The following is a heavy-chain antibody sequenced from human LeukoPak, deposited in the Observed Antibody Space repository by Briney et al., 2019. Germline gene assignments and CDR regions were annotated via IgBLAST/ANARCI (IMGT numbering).Heavy chain of an antibody. CDR2: INPNSGGT. CDR1: GYTFTDYY. Sequence: ASVKVSCKASGYTFTDYYMHWVRQAPGQGLEWMGWINPNSGGTNYTQNFQGRVTMTRDTAITTAYMELSRLRSDDTAVYYCARWTTMVRTFDIWGQGTMVTVSS. CDR3: ARWTTMVRTFDI. J-gene: IGHJ3*02. V-gene: IGHV1-2*02. D-gene: IGHD3-10*01.